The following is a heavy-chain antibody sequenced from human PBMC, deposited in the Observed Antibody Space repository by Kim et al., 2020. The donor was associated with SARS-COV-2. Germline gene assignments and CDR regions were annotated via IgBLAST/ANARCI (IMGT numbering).Heavy chain of an antibody. D-gene: IGHD3-10*01. J-gene: IGHJ6*02. V-gene: IGHV3-30*18. Sequence: GGSLRLSCAASGFTFSSYGMHWVRQAPGKGLEWVAVISYDGSNKYYADSVKGRFTISRDNSKNTLYLQMNSLRAEDTAVYYCAKESGSGCYYAWTFYYYGMDVSGQGAPGSVSS. CDR2: ISYDGSNK. CDR3: AKESGSGCYYAWTFYYYGMDV. CDR1: GFTFSSYG.